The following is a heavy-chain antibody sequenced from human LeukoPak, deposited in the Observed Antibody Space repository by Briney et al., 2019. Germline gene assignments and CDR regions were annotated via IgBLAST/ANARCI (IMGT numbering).Heavy chain of an antibody. D-gene: IGHD5-18*01. CDR3: AKNDGYRCGRNYGMDV. Sequence: GGSLRLSCAASGFTFSSYGMSWVRQAPGQGLEWVSGISGSGGATYYADSVKGRFTMFRDNSKNTLYLQMNSLRADDTVIYYCAKNDGYRCGRNYGMDVWGQGTTVTVSS. J-gene: IGHJ6*02. CDR1: GFTFSSYG. V-gene: IGHV3-23*01. CDR2: ISGSGGAT.